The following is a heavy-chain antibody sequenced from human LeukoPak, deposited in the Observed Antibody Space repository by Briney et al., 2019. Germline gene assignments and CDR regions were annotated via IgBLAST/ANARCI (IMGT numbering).Heavy chain of an antibody. J-gene: IGHJ4*02. V-gene: IGHV3-23*01. Sequence: PGGSLRLSCAASGFTFSSFAMSWVRQAPGQGLEWVSAISDNSGNTYYADSVKGRFTISRDNSENTLFLRMNSLRAEDTAVYYCAKATGYLLWGQGTLVIVSS. CDR1: GFTFSSFA. CDR2: ISDNSGNT. D-gene: IGHD1-14*01. CDR3: AKATGYLL.